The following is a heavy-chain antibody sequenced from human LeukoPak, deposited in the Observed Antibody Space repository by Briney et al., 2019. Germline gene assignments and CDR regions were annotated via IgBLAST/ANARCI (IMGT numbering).Heavy chain of an antibody. V-gene: IGHV3-21*01. D-gene: IGHD5-24*01. CDR3: ARVGDGYNIGDWFDP. J-gene: IGHJ5*02. CDR2: ISSSSSYI. CDR1: GFTFSSYS. Sequence: GGSLRLSCAASGFTFSSYSMNWVRQAQGQGLEWVSSISSSSSYIFYDDSVKGRFTISRDNAKNSLYLQMNSRRAEDTAVYYCARVGDGYNIGDWFDPGGQGTLVTVSS.